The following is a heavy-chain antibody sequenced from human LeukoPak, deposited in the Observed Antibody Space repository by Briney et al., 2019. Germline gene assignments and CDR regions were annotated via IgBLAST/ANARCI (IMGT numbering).Heavy chain of an antibody. Sequence: ASVKVSCKASGYTFSSNAINWVRQAPGQGLEWMGWIDTNTGNPTYAQGLTGRFVFSLDTPVSTAYLQISSLKAEDTGEYFCARGYDSSGYFSDWGQGTLVTVSS. J-gene: IGHJ4*02. V-gene: IGHV7-4-1*02. CDR1: GYTFSSNA. CDR2: IDTNTGNP. CDR3: ARGYDSSGYFSD. D-gene: IGHD3-22*01.